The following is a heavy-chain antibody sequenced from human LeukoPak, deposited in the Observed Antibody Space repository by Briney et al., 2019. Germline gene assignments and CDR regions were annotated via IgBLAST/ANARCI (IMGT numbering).Heavy chain of an antibody. Sequence: GGSLRLSCAASGFTFSPYAMHWVRQAPGKGLEWVAVISYDGSNKYYADSVKGRFTISRDNAKNSLYLQMNSLRAEDTAVYYCARDSFSSSSSFDYWGQGTLVTVSS. CDR1: GFTFSPYA. CDR3: ARDSFSSSSSFDY. J-gene: IGHJ4*02. D-gene: IGHD6-6*01. CDR2: ISYDGSNK. V-gene: IGHV3-30-3*01.